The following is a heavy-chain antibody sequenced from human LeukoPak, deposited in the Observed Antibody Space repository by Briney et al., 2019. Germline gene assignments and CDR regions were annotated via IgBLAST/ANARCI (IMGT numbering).Heavy chain of an antibody. CDR3: ARRRYYDSSGYLK. CDR1: GDSVSRSGSY. CDR2: IYYSGST. Sequence: PSETLSLTCSVSGDSVSRSGSYWDWIRPPPGKVLEWVGTIYYSGSTYYSPSLKSRVTMAVAPSNNQFSLNLRSAAAGDTALYECARRRYYDSSGYLKWGQGTLLSVSS. V-gene: IGHV4-39*01. D-gene: IGHD3-22*01. J-gene: IGHJ1*01.